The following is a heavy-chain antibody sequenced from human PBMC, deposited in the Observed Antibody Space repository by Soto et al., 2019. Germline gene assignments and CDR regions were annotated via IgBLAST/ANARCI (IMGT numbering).Heavy chain of an antibody. CDR2: IYYSGTS. CDR1: GGSISNSSYY. V-gene: IGHV4-39*01. J-gene: IGHJ4*02. D-gene: IGHD1-26*01. Sequence: SETLSLTCSVSGGSISNSSYYWGWIRQPPGKGLEWIGNIYYSGTSSSNQNLKGRVTLSVDTSKNKFSLKLNSVTAADTAVFYCTRLQRRWLNSAYWGKGPLFTLCS. CDR3: TRLQRRWLNSAY.